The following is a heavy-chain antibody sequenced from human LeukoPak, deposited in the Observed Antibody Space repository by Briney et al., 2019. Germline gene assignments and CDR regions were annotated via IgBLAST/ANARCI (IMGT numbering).Heavy chain of an antibody. V-gene: IGHV4-61*05. J-gene: IGHJ4*02. Sequence: PSETLSLTCTVSGGSISSSSYYWGWIRQPPGKGLEWIGYIYYSGSTNYNPSLKSRVTISVDTSKNQFSLKLSSVTAADTAVYYCARTIGYYYGSGSYSEAHYFDYWGQGTLVTVSS. CDR3: ARTIGYYYGSGSYSEAHYFDY. D-gene: IGHD3-10*01. CDR2: IYYSGST. CDR1: GGSISSSSYY.